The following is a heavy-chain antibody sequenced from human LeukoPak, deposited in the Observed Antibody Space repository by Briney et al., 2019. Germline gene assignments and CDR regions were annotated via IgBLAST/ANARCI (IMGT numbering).Heavy chain of an antibody. Sequence: SETLSLTCTVSGGSISSYYWSWIRQPPGKGLEWIGYIYYSGSTNYNPSLKSRVTISVDTSKNQFSLKLSSVTAADTAVYYCASPYDKDAFDIWGQGTVVTVSS. CDR1: GGSISSYY. CDR3: ASPYDKDAFDI. D-gene: IGHD3-22*01. V-gene: IGHV4-59*01. CDR2: IYYSGST. J-gene: IGHJ3*02.